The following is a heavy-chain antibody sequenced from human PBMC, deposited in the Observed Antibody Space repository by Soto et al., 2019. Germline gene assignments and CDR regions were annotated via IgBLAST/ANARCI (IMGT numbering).Heavy chain of an antibody. J-gene: IGHJ6*02. CDR2: NSGYDGRT. V-gene: IGHV1-18*01. CDR1: GYTFTRYG. Sequence: QVHLVQSGAEVKKPGASVKVSCKTSGYTFTRYGISWVRQAPGQGLEWMGWNSGYDGRTNFAQKVKDRVTMTTATSKSAVYMERRSLSSDYSAVYYWAREGVVPYYYYGMDVWGQGTTVTVSS. D-gene: IGHD2-8*01. CDR3: AREGVVPYYYYGMDV.